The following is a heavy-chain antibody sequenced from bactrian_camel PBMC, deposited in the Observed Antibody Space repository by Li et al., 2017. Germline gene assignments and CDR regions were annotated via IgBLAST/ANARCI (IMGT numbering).Heavy chain of an antibody. CDR2: IESGGQKS. CDR3: ATDVGDVVYNSPARKSFGY. D-gene: IGHD7*01. Sequence: VQLVESGGGLVQPGGSLRLSCAASGFTAYRNHAMSWVRQAPGKGLEWVSAIESGGQKSYYADSVKGRFTVTRDKAKNTMYLQLNALQSEDTALYYCATDVGDVVYNSPARKSFGYWGQGTQVTVS. CDR1: GFTAYRNHA. V-gene: IGHV3S40*01. J-gene: IGHJ6*01.